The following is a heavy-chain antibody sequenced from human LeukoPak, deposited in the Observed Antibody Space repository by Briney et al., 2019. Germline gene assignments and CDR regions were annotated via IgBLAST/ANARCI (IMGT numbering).Heavy chain of an antibody. CDR2: IRYDGRNK. Sequence: RAGGSLRLSCAASGFTFSSYGMHWVRQAPGKGLEWVAFIRYDGRNKYYEDFVKGRFTISRDNSKNTLYLQMNSLRTEDTAVYFCARGRHYHLLTGFSSNHYMDVWGKGTTVTISS. J-gene: IGHJ6*03. V-gene: IGHV3-30*02. D-gene: IGHD3-9*01. CDR3: ARGRHYHLLTGFSSNHYMDV. CDR1: GFTFSSYG.